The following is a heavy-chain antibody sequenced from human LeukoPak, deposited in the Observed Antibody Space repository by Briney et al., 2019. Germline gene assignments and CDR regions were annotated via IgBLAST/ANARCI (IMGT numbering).Heavy chain of an antibody. V-gene: IGHV3-23*01. D-gene: IGHD2-21*02. Sequence: GGSLRLSCAASGFTFSSYAMSRVRQAPGKGLEWVSAISSSGGSTYYADSVKGRFTISRDNSKNTLYLQMNSLRAEDTAVYYCAKVPLVTAFKYFDYWGQGTLVTVSS. CDR3: AKVPLVTAFKYFDY. CDR2: ISSSGGST. J-gene: IGHJ4*02. CDR1: GFTFSSYA.